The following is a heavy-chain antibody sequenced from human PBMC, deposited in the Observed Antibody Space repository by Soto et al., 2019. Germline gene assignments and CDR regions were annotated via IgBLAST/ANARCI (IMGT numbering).Heavy chain of an antibody. Sequence: EVQLAESGGGLVQPGGSLRVSCAASGFTFSTYSMNWVRQAPGKGLEWVSYMSSRSLTIYYTDYVKGRFTISRDNAKNSLYLQMNSLRDEDTAVYYCARGGSSSDNGMDVWGQGTTVTVSS. D-gene: IGHD6-6*01. V-gene: IGHV3-48*02. J-gene: IGHJ6*02. CDR3: ARGGSSSDNGMDV. CDR1: GFTFSTYS. CDR2: MSSRSLTI.